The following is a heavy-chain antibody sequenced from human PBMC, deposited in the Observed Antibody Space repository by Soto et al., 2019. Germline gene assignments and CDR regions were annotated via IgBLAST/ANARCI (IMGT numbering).Heavy chain of an antibody. CDR3: ARGMTTVTTFDY. Sequence: SETLSLTCAVSGGSISSGGYSWSWIRQPPGKGLESIGYIYHSGSTYYNPSLKSRVTISVDRSKNKFSLKLSSVTAADTAVYYCARGMTTVTTFDYWGQGTLVTVSS. D-gene: IGHD4-17*01. CDR2: IYHSGST. CDR1: GGSISSGGYS. J-gene: IGHJ4*02. V-gene: IGHV4-30-2*01.